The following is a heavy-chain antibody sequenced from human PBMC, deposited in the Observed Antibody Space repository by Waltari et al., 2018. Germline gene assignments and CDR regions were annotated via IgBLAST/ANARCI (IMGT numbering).Heavy chain of an antibody. Sequence: QVQLQQWGAGLLKPSETLSLTCAVYGGSFSGYYWSWIRPPPGKGLEWIGEIKRSGSTNYNPSLKSRLTISVDPSKNQFSLKRSAVTAAETAVYYSARDGIAVAGMHYWGQGTLVTVSS. CDR2: IKRSGST. V-gene: IGHV4-34*01. J-gene: IGHJ4*02. CDR3: ARDGIAVAGMHY. CDR1: GGSFSGYY. D-gene: IGHD6-19*01.